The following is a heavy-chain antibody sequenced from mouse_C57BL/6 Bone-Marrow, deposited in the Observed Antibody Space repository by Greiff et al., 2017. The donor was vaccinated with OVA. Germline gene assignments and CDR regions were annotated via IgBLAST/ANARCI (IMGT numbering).Heavy chain of an antibody. CDR2: IHPGTGDT. CDR1: GYAFSGYW. D-gene: IGHD2-3*01. V-gene: IGHV1-80*01. CDR3: ARVDDGCSGGYFDV. Sequence: VQLKQSGAELVKPGASVKISCKASGYAFSGYWMNWVKQRPGKGLEWIGEIHPGTGDTNYNGKFKGKATLTADKSSSTAYMQLSSLTSEDSAVYYWARVDDGCSGGYFDVWGTGTTVTVSS. J-gene: IGHJ1*03.